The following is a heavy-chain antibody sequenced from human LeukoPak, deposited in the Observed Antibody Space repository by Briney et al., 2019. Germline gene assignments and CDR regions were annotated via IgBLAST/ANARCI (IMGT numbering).Heavy chain of an antibody. CDR2: IYPGDSDT. CDR1: GYSFTSYW. D-gene: IGHD3-10*01. CDR3: ARQGQWFGELLGNWFDP. V-gene: IGHV5-51*01. Sequence: ESLKISCKGSGYSFTSYWIGWVRQMPGKGLEWMGIIYPGDSDTRYSLSFQGQVTISADKSISTAYLQWSSLKASDTAMYYCARQGQWFGELLGNWFDPWGQGTLVTVSS. J-gene: IGHJ5*02.